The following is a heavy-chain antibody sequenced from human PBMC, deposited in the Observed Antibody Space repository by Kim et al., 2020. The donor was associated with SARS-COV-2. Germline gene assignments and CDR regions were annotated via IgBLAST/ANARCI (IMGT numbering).Heavy chain of an antibody. Sequence: GGSLRLSCAASGFTFSNAWMSWVRQAPGKGLEWVGRIKSKTDGGTTDYAAPVKGRFTISRDDSKNTLYLQMNSLKTEDTAVYYCTTDSPFYSSSENWYFDLWGRGTLVTVSS. CDR3: TTDSPFYSSSENWYFDL. CDR1: GFTFSNAW. J-gene: IGHJ2*01. CDR2: IKSKTDGGTT. V-gene: IGHV3-15*01. D-gene: IGHD6-13*01.